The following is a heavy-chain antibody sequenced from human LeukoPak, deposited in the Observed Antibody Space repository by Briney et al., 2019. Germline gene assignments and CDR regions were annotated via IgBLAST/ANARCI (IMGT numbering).Heavy chain of an antibody. CDR3: ARDRCSGGSCYSVGPWFDP. CDR1: GGSISSFD. CDR2: INYSGST. V-gene: IGHV4-59*01. D-gene: IGHD2-15*01. Sequence: SETLSLTCTVSGGSISSFDWSWIRQPPGKGLEWIGNINYSGSTDYNPSLKSRVTISVDTSKNQFSLKLSSVTAADTAVYYCARDRCSGGSCYSVGPWFDPWGQGTLVTVSS. J-gene: IGHJ5*02.